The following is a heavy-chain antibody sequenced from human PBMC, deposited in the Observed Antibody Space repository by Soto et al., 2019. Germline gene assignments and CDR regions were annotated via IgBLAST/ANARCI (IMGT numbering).Heavy chain of an antibody. J-gene: IGHJ3*02. CDR3: ASSQERANDAFDI. V-gene: IGHV1-69*01. Sequence: QVQLVQSGAEVKKPESSVKVSCKASGGTFSSYAISWVRQAPGQGLEWMGGIIPIFGTANYAQKFQGRVMITADESTSTAYMELGSLRSEDTAVYYCASSQERANDAFDIWGQGTMVTVSS. CDR2: IIPIFGTA. D-gene: IGHD1-1*01. CDR1: GGTFSSYA.